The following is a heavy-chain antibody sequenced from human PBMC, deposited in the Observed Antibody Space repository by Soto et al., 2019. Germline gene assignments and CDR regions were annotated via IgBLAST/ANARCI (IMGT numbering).Heavy chain of an antibody. Sequence: HEHLVQSGAEVRRPGASLKVSCRASGYTFTDYYIHWVRQAPGQGLEWMGWINPDTGATNYAQNFQGAGTLTSAAAINPAPLDLTRLTSDNPAVYHRARGDSGTGGWPFADFDYWGRGAQVIVSS. CDR2: INPDTGAT. J-gene: IGHJ4*01. CDR3: ARGDSGTGGWPFADFDY. D-gene: IGHD2-8*02. V-gene: IGHV1-2*02. CDR1: GYTFTDYY.